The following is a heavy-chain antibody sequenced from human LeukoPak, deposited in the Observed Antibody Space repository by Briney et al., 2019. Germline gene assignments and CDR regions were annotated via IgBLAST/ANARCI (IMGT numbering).Heavy chain of an antibody. Sequence: PGGSLRLSCAASGFTFSTYNMNWVRQAPGKGLEWVSSITSSSSYIYYADSVKGRFTISRDNAKNSLYLQMNSLRAEDTAVYYCARDQDILTGYYFDYWGQGTLVTVSS. D-gene: IGHD3-9*01. CDR3: ARDQDILTGYYFDY. V-gene: IGHV3-21*04. CDR1: GFTFSTYN. CDR2: ITSSSSYI. J-gene: IGHJ4*02.